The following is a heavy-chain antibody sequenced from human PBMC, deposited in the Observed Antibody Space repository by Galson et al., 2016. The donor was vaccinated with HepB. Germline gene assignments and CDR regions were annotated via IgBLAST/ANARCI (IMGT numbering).Heavy chain of an antibody. V-gene: IGHV3-23*01. J-gene: IGHJ5*02. D-gene: IGHD2-21*02. CDR1: GFDVSSYS. CDR2: ISANVGST. CDR3: ARARQTCTGDCFYNWFDP. Sequence: SLRLSCAASGFDVSSYSMYWVRQAPGKGLEWVSVISANVGSTNYADSVEGRFTISRDSSNNTLSLQMNSLRVEDTAIYYCARARQTCTGDCFYNWFDPWGRGTLVTVSS.